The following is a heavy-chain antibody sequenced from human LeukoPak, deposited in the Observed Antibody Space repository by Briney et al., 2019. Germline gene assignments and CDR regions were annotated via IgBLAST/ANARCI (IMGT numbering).Heavy chain of an antibody. J-gene: IGHJ4*02. CDR2: ISGSGGRI. CDR3: AKDPTGGAFPTYYFDS. V-gene: IGHV3-23*01. D-gene: IGHD3-16*01. Sequence: GGSLRLFCAASGFTFSSYAMSWVRQAPGKGLEWVSVISGSGGRIYYADSVKGRFTISRDNSKNTLYLQMNSLRAEDTAVYYCAKDPTGGAFPTYYFDSWGQGTLVTVSS. CDR1: GFTFSSYA.